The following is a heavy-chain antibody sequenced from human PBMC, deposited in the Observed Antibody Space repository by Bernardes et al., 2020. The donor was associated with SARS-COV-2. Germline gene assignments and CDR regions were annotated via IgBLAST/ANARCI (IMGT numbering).Heavy chain of an antibody. J-gene: IGHJ4*02. CDR3: ARDLTYDFWSGYSRVFDY. Sequence: GGSLRLSCAASGFTFRSYAMTWVRQAPGKGLEWVSTISDSGGSTYYADSVKGRFTISRDNAKNSLYLQMNSLRAEDTAVYYCARDLTYDFWSGYSRVFDYWGQGTLVTVSS. D-gene: IGHD3-3*01. V-gene: IGHV3-23*01. CDR1: GFTFRSYA. CDR2: ISDSGGST.